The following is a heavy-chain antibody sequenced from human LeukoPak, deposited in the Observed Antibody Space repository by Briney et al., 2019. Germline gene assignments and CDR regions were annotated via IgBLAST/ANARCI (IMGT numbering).Heavy chain of an antibody. J-gene: IGHJ2*01. D-gene: IGHD3-10*01. CDR1: GGPITSYY. Sequence: SETLSLTCTVSGGPITSYYWSWIRQPPGKGLEWIGYTYYSGSTNYNPSLKSRVAISKNTSKNQFSLRLTSVTAADTAVYYCARGGFGELLPDWSFDLWGRGTLVTVSS. CDR3: ARGGFGELLPDWSFDL. CDR2: TYYSGST. V-gene: IGHV4-59*01.